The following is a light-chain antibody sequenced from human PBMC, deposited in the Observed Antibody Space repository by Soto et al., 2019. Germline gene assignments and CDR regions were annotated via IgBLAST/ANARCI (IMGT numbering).Light chain of an antibody. V-gene: IGKV3-15*01. CDR3: QQYDNSPRT. Sequence: MVMTVSPASMSVSPGESATLSCGASQSVSSNLAWYQQKPGQAPRLLIYGASTRATGIPARFSGSGSGTEFTLTISSLQSEDFAVYYCQQYDNSPRTFGQGTKVDI. J-gene: IGKJ1*01. CDR2: GAS. CDR1: QSVSSN.